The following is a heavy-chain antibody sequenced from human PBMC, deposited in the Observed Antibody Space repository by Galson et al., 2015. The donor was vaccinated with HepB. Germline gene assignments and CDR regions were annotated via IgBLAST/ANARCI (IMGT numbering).Heavy chain of an antibody. CDR1: GFNFAHYG. Sequence: SLRLSCAASGFNFAHYGMHWVRQAPGKGLEWGSFVSNDGSKKYYADSVKGRFTISRDNSQNTVSLQLNSLRLDDAGFYYCAKAWRRRSAAGDHFHHWGQGALVAVSS. CDR3: AKAWRRRSAAGDHFHH. V-gene: IGHV3-30*18. CDR2: VSNDGSKK. D-gene: IGHD6-13*01. J-gene: IGHJ4*02.